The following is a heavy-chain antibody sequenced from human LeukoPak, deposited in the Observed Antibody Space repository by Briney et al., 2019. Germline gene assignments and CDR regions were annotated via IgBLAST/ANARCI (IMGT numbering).Heavy chain of an antibody. J-gene: IGHJ4*02. CDR2: IYYSGST. CDR1: GYSISSGFY. Sequence: SETLSLTCTVSGYSISSGFYWGWIRQPPGKGLEWIGNIYYSGSTYYNPSLKSRVTILVDTSKNQFSLKLNSVTAADTAVYYCAREGSRALDYWGQGTLVTVSS. CDR3: AREGSRALDY. V-gene: IGHV4-38-2*02. D-gene: IGHD6-13*01.